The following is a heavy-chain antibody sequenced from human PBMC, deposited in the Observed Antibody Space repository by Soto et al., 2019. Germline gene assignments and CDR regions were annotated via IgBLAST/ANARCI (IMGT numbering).Heavy chain of an antibody. CDR3: ARGTTVETGSY. V-gene: IGHV1-18*01. J-gene: IGHJ4*02. CDR2: ISAYNGNT. CDR1: GYTFTSYV. D-gene: IGHD4-17*01. Sequence: QVKLVQSGAEVKKPGASVKVSCKASGYTFTSYVINWVRQAPGQGLEWMGWISAYNGNTNYAQKIQGRVTVTTDTSTSTGYMELRSLTSDDTAVYYCARGTTVETGSYWGQGTLVTVSS.